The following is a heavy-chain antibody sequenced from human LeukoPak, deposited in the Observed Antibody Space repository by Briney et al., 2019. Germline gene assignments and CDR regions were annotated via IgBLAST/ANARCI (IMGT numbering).Heavy chain of an antibody. Sequence: GGSLRLSCAASGFTFDTFWMHWVRHAPGQGLVWVSRINSDGSTTTYADSVKGRFTISGDNAKNTLYLQMNSLRAEDTAVYYCTSGYCSGGGCHTTNSPFDYWGQGILVTVPS. CDR3: TSGYCSGGGCHTTNSPFDY. CDR2: INSDGSTT. D-gene: IGHD2-15*01. CDR1: GFTFDTFW. V-gene: IGHV3-74*01. J-gene: IGHJ4*02.